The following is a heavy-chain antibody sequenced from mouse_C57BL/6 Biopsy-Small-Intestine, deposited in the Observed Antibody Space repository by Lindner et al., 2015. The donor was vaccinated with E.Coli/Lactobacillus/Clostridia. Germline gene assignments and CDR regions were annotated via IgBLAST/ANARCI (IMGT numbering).Heavy chain of an antibody. Sequence: VQLQESGPELVKPGASVKISCKASGYAFSSSWMNWVKQRPGKGLEWIGRIYPGDGDTNYNGKFKGKATLTADKSSSTAYMQLSSLTSEDSAVYFCARQDYYGSSYEGFAYWGQGTLVTVSA. CDR3: ARQDYYGSSYEGFAY. V-gene: IGHV1-82*01. CDR1: GYAFSSSW. D-gene: IGHD1-1*01. CDR2: IYPGDGDT. J-gene: IGHJ3*01.